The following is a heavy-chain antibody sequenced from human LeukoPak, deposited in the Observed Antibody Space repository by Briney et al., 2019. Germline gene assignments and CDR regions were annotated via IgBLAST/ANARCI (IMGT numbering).Heavy chain of an antibody. V-gene: IGHV3-74*01. J-gene: IGHJ4*02. CDR1: GFTFNYYW. D-gene: IGHD3-22*01. Sequence: GGSLRLSCAASGFTFNYYWMHCVRQAPGKGLVWVSHINHDGSSTSCADSVKGRFTISRDNAKNTLYLQMNSLRAEDTAVYYCARAPYSSGRNYYFDSWGQGTLVTVSS. CDR3: ARAPYSSGRNYYFDS. CDR2: INHDGSST.